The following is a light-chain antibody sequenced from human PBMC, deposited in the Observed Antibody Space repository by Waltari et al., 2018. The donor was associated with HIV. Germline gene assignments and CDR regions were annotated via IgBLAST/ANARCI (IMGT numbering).Light chain of an antibody. Sequence: QSALTQPASVSGSPGQSLTISCTGTGSDVGGYNYVSCYQQRPGAAPKLLIYEVRNRPSGISNRFSGSKSGNTASLTISGLQAEDEADYYCSSYTDTTTLGVVFGGGTKLTVL. V-gene: IGLV2-14*01. CDR3: SSYTDTTTLGVV. CDR2: EVR. CDR1: GSDVGGYNY. J-gene: IGLJ2*01.